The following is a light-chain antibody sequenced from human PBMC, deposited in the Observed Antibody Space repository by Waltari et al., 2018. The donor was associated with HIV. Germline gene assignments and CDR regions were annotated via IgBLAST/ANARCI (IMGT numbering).Light chain of an antibody. CDR1: SSNIGAGYD. CDR2: GDR. V-gene: IGLV1-40*01. CDR3: QSYDRSLSGSFV. Sequence: QSVLTQPPSVSGAPGQRVTISCTGNSSNIGAGYDVHWYQHLPGTAPKLLIYGDRNRPSGVPGRFSASRSDTSASLAITGLQAEDEADYYCQSYDRSLSGSFVFGTGTKVTVL. J-gene: IGLJ1*01.